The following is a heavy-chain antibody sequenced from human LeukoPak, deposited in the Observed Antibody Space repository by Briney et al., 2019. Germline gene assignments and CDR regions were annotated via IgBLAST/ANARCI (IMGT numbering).Heavy chain of an antibody. Sequence: GGSLRLSCVASGFTFSDYYMSWIRQAPGKGLEWVSYIGTSGSPIYYADSVRGRFTISRDNSKNTLYLQMNSLRAEDAAVYFCAKAPVTSCRGAYCYPFDSWGQGTLVTVSS. CDR2: IGTSGSPI. D-gene: IGHD2-21*01. CDR1: GFTFSDYY. V-gene: IGHV3-11*01. J-gene: IGHJ4*02. CDR3: AKAPVTSCRGAYCYPFDS.